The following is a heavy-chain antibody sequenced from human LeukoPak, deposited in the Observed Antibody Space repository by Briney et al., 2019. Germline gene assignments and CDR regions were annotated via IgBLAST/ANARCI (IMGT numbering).Heavy chain of an antibody. J-gene: IGHJ6*03. D-gene: IGHD3-16*01. Sequence: PGGSLRLSCEASGFTFSNSAMSWVCQAPGKGLEWVSGISANGHYTYNADSAKGRFTISRDNSKNTLYLQMNSLRAEDTALYYCAKDGSWGDYYFYFYIDVWGKGTTVTVSS. CDR2: ISANGHYT. CDR3: AKDGSWGDYYFYFYIDV. CDR1: GFTFSNSA. V-gene: IGHV3-23*01.